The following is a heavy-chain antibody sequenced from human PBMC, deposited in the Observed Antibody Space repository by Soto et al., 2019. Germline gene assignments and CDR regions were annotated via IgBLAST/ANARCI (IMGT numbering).Heavy chain of an antibody. J-gene: IGHJ5*02. CDR2: IIPIFGTA. CDR1: GGTFSSYA. V-gene: IGHV1-69*13. CDR3: ANRPGDVEMATSSWFDP. Sequence: GASVKVSCKASGGTFSSYAISWVRQAPGQGLEWMGGIIPIFGTANYAQKFQGRVTITADESTSTAYMELSSLRSEDTAVYYCANRPGDVEMATSSWFDPWGQGTLVTVSS. D-gene: IGHD5-12*01.